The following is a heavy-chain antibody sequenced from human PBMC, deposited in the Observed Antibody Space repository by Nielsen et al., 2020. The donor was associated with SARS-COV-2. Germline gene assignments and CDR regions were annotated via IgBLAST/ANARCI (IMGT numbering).Heavy chain of an antibody. CDR1: GFTFSSYG. Sequence: GESLKISCAASGFTFSSYGMHWVRQAPGKGLEWVAVISYDGSNKYYADSVKGRFTISRDTSKNTLFLQMNSLRVEDTAVYYCTRYKDQLPEIWGQGTMVTVSS. J-gene: IGHJ3*02. V-gene: IGHV3-30*03. CDR3: TRYKDQLPEI. D-gene: IGHD2-2*01. CDR2: ISYDGSNK.